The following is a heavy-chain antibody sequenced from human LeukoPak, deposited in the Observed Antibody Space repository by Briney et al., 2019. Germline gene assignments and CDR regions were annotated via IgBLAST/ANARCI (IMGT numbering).Heavy chain of an antibody. Sequence: GGSLRLSCAASGFTFSSYAMSWVRQAPGKGLEWVAVISYDGSNKYYADSVKGRFTISRDNSKNTLYLQMNSLRAEDTAVYYCAREYGGNPWGQGTLVTVSS. CDR3: AREYGGNP. V-gene: IGHV3-30-3*01. CDR2: ISYDGSNK. J-gene: IGHJ5*02. CDR1: GFTFSSYA. D-gene: IGHD4-23*01.